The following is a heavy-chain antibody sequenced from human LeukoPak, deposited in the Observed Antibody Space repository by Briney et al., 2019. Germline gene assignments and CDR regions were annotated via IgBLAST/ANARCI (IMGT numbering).Heavy chain of an antibody. J-gene: IGHJ6*02. D-gene: IGHD3-10*01. CDR2: INPNSGGT. CDR3: ARVRVLRTYYYYGMDV. V-gene: IGHV1-2*06. CDR1: GYTFTGYY. Sequence: GASVKVSCKASGYTFTGYYMHWVRQAPGQGLEWMGRINPNSGGTNYAQEFQGRVTMTRDTSISTAYMELSRLRSDDTAVYYCARVRVLRTYYYYGMDVWGQGTTVTVSS.